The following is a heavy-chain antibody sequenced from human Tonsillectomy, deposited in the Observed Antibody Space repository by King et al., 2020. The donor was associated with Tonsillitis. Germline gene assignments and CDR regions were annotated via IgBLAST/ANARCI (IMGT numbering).Heavy chain of an antibody. D-gene: IGHD2-15*01. CDR3: ARDAACVVVVAATGDFDY. J-gene: IGHJ4*02. Sequence: VQLVESGGGVVQPGKSLRLSCAASGFTFSSYALHWVRQTPGKGLEWVAVISYDRSDKYYADSVKGRFTISRDNSKNTLYLQMNSLRTEDTAVYYCARDAACVVVVAATGDFDYWGQGTLVTVSS. V-gene: IGHV3-30-3*01. CDR2: ISYDRSDK. CDR1: GFTFSSYA.